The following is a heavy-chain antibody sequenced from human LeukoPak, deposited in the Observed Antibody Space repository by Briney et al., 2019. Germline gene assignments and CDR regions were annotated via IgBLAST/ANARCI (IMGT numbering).Heavy chain of an antibody. CDR1: GYTFTTYG. CDR2: ISAHNGDT. Sequence: ASVKVSCKASGYTFTTYGISWVRQAPGQGLGWMGWISAHNGDTKFAEKFQGRVILTTDTPTTTANMELRSLRSDDTAVYYCAKSGLNRFDYWGQGALVTVSS. V-gene: IGHV1-18*01. D-gene: IGHD2-15*01. J-gene: IGHJ4*02. CDR3: AKSGLNRFDY.